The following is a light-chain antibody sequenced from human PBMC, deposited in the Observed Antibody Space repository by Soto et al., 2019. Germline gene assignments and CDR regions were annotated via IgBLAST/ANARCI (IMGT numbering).Light chain of an antibody. Sequence: QSVLTQPPSVSGAPGQRVTISCTGSSSNIGAGYDVHWYQQLPGTAPKLLMYGNSNRPSGVPDRFSGSKSGTSASLAITGLQAEDEADYYCQSYDSSLSGSVFGGGTNLTVL. CDR2: GNS. V-gene: IGLV1-40*01. J-gene: IGLJ3*02. CDR1: SSNIGAGYD. CDR3: QSYDSSLSGSV.